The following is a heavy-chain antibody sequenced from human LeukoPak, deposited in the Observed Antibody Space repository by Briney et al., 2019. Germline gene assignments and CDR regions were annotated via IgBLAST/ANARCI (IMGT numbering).Heavy chain of an antibody. V-gene: IGHV3-21*01. CDR1: GFTFSSYS. Sequence: GGSLRLSCAASGFTFSSYSMNWVRQAPGKGLEWVSSISSSSSYIYYADSVKGRFAISRDNAKNSLYLQMNSLRADDTAVYYCARGSSGYSSGWRYYWGQGTLVTVSS. J-gene: IGHJ4*02. CDR2: ISSSSSYI. D-gene: IGHD6-19*01. CDR3: ARGSSGYSSGWRYY.